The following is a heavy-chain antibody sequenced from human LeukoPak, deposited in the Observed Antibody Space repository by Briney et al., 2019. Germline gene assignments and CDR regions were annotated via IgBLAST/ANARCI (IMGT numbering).Heavy chain of an antibody. J-gene: IGHJ4*02. CDR3: ARRALNYYDNEHYFDY. CDR1: GGSISSYY. CDR2: IYYSGST. D-gene: IGHD3-22*01. Sequence: SETLSLTCTVSGGSISSYYWSWIRQPPGKGLEWIGYIYYSGSTNYNPSLKSRVTISVDTSKNQFSLKLSSVTAADTAVYYCARRALNYYDNEHYFDYWGQGTLVTVSS. V-gene: IGHV4-59*01.